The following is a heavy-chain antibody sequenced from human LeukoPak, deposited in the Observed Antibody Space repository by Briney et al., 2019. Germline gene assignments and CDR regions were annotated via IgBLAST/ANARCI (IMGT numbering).Heavy chain of an antibody. CDR3: ARIPTYGDYAYFDY. D-gene: IGHD4-17*01. J-gene: IGHJ4*02. Sequence: SGPALVKPTQTLTLTCTFSGFSLSTSGMRVSWIRQPPGKALEWLARIDWDDGKFYNTSLKTRLTISKDTSKNQVVLTMTNMDPVDTATYYCARIPTYGDYAYFDYWGQGTLVTVSS. CDR2: IDWDDGK. CDR1: GFSLSTSGMR. V-gene: IGHV2-70*04.